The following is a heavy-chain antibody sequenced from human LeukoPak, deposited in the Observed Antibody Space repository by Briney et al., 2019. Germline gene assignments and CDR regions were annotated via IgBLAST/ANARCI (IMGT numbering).Heavy chain of an antibody. J-gene: IGHJ4*02. Sequence: SVKVSCKASGGTFASFAFNWVRQAPGQGPEWMGRIIPILGMTEYTQMFQGRVTITADKSTTTVYMDLSSLRSEDTAVYYCARDFYGDPPNFDYWGQGTLVTVSS. CDR2: IIPILGMT. D-gene: IGHD4-17*01. CDR3: ARDFYGDPPNFDY. CDR1: GGTFASFA. V-gene: IGHV1-69*04.